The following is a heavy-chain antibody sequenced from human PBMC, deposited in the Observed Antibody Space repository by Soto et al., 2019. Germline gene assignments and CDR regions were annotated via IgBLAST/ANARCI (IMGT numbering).Heavy chain of an antibody. CDR2: VYNSGST. Sequence: SETLSLTCTVSGGSISSNYWTWIRQPPGKGLEWIGYVYNSGSTNYSPSLKSRVTISEDTSKSQFSLKVNSMTAADTAVYYCARYRREAVAGYTLDNWGQGILVTSPQ. V-gene: IGHV4-59*01. D-gene: IGHD6-13*01. CDR3: ARYRREAVAGYTLDN. J-gene: IGHJ4*02. CDR1: GGSISSNY.